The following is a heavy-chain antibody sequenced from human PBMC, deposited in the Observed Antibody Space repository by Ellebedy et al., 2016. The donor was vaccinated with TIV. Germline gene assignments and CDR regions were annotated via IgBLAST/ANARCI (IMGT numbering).Heavy chain of an antibody. J-gene: IGHJ4*02. Sequence: AASVKVSCKASGYTFTGYYIHWARQAPGQGLEWMGWINPYSGGTNYAQKFQGRVTMTRDTSISTAYMELGRLKSDDTAVYYCARDVGRYGGVGCVDWGQGTLVTVSS. CDR1: GYTFTGYY. V-gene: IGHV1-2*02. CDR3: ARDVGRYGGVGCVD. CDR2: INPYSGGT. D-gene: IGHD2-8*02.